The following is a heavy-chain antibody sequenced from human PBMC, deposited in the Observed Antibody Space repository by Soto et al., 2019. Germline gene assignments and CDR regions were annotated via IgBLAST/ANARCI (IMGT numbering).Heavy chain of an antibody. CDR3: ARDADYYDSSGYYPYNWFDT. J-gene: IGHJ5*02. D-gene: IGHD3-22*01. CDR2: IYYSGST. CDR1: GGSISSYY. Sequence: SETLSLTCTVSGGSISSYYWSWIRQPPGKGLEWIGYIYYSGSTNYNPSLKSRVTISVDTSKNQFSLKLSSVTAADTAVYYCARDADYYDSSGYYPYNWFDTWGQGTLVTVSS. V-gene: IGHV4-59*01.